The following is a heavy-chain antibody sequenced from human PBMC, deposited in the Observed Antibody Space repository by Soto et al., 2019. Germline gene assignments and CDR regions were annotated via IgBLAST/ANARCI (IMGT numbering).Heavy chain of an antibody. Sequence: SETLSLTCAVYGGSFSGYYWSWIRQPPGKGLEWIGEINHSGSTNYNPSLKSQVTISVDTSNNQFSLKLSSVTAADTAVYYCSRVVSKHLCGGDGSMSVDCWGQGTLLTVSS. CDR1: GGSFSGYY. J-gene: IGHJ4*02. D-gene: IGHD2-21*01. V-gene: IGHV4-34*01. CDR3: SRVVSKHLCGGDGSMSVDC. CDR2: INHSGST.